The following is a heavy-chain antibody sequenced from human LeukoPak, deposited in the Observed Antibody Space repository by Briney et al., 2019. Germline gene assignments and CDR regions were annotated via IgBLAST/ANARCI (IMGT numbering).Heavy chain of an antibody. CDR1: GFTFSSYG. CDR2: IWYDGSNK. CDR3: AKPYYYGSGSYYPQYFDY. D-gene: IGHD3-10*01. Sequence: PGRSLRLSCAASGFTFSSYGMHGVRQAPGKGLEWVAVIWYDGSNKYYADSVKGRFTISRDNSKNTLYLQMNSLRAEDTAVYYCAKPYYYGSGSYYPQYFDYWGQGTLVTVSS. J-gene: IGHJ4*02. V-gene: IGHV3-33*06.